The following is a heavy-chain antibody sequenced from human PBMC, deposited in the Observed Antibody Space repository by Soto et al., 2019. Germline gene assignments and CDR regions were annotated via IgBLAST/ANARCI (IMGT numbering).Heavy chain of an antibody. D-gene: IGHD2-21*02. V-gene: IGHV4-59*01. CDR1: CGSISGFY. J-gene: IGHJ4*02. CDR3: ARWTYCGGDCYWLDF. Sequence: SETLSLTCTISCGSISGFYWGWIRQPPGKGLEWIGNIYYSGSANYDPSLRSRVTISLNTSKNQFSLNLNSVTAADTAIYYCARWTYCGGDCYWLDFWGQGTLVTVSS. CDR2: IYYSGSA.